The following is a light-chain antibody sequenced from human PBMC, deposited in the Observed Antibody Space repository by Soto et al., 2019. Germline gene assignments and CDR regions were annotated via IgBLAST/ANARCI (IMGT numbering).Light chain of an antibody. CDR1: SSDFGSYNL. CDR3: CSYVTSSPVV. CDR2: ADN. J-gene: IGLJ2*01. V-gene: IGLV2-23*01. Sequence: QSALTQPASVSGSPGQSITISCTGTSSDFGSYNLVSWYQLHPGKAPKLMVYADNKRPSGVSNRLSGSKSGNTASLTISGLQAEDEADYYCCSYVTSSPVVFGGGTKLTVL.